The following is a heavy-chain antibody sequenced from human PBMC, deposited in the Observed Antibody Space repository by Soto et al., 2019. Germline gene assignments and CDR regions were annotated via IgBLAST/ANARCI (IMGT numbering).Heavy chain of an antibody. J-gene: IGHJ4*02. CDR2: IYYSGST. Sequence: PSETLSLTCTVSGGSISSSSYYWGWIRQPPGKGLEWIGSIYYSGSTYYNPSLKSRVTISVDTSKNQFSLKLSSVTAADTAVYYCARQEGNYDFWSGYFREGDDYWGQGTLVTVSS. CDR1: GGSISSSSYY. CDR3: ARQEGNYDFWSGYFREGDDY. V-gene: IGHV4-39*01. D-gene: IGHD3-3*01.